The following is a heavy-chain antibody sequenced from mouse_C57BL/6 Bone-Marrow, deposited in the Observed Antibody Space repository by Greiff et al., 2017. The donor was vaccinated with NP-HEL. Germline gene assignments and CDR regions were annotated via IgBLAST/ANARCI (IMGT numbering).Heavy chain of an antibody. CDR3: ARSGDYSNYDCAY. CDR1: GYTFTSYW. D-gene: IGHD2-5*01. Sequence: QVQLQQPGAELVKPGASVKLSCKASGYTFTSYWMHWVKQRPGQGLEWIGMIHPNSGSTNYNEKFKSKATLTVDKSSSTAYMQLSSLTSEDSAVYYGARSGDYSNYDCAYWGQGTLVTVSA. V-gene: IGHV1-64*01. CDR2: IHPNSGST. J-gene: IGHJ3*01.